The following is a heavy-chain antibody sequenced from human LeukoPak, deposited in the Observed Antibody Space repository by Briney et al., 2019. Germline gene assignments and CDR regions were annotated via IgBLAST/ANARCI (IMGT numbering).Heavy chain of an antibody. J-gene: IGHJ3*02. CDR1: GGSISSSSYY. CDR2: IYYSGST. V-gene: IGHV4-39*07. D-gene: IGHD3-10*01. CDR3: ARDIKLLWFGELFQEDAFDI. Sequence: SETLSLTCTVSGGSISSSSYYWGWIRQPPGKGLEWIGSIYYSGSTYYNPSLKSRVTISVDTSKNQFSLKLSSVTAADTAVYYCARDIKLLWFGELFQEDAFDIWGQGTMVTVSS.